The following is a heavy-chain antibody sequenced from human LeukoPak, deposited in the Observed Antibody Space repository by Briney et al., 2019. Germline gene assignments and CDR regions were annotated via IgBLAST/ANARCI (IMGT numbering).Heavy chain of an antibody. CDR3: ATRAWEGWFDP. Sequence: VASVTVSCKASGGTFSSYAISWVRQAPGQGLEWMGGIIPIFGTAKYAQKFQGRVTITADESTSTAYMELSSLRSEDTAVYYCATRAWEGWFDPWGQGTLVTVSS. V-gene: IGHV1-69*13. CDR1: GGTFSSYA. D-gene: IGHD1-26*01. J-gene: IGHJ5*02. CDR2: IIPIFGTA.